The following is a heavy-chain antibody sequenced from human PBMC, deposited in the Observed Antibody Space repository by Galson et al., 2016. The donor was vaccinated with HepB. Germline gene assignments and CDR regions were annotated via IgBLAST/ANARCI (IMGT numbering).Heavy chain of an antibody. D-gene: IGHD4-17*01. CDR2: IYYDGDT. Sequence: TLSLTCSVSGGPISSGGYYWTWIRQHPEKGLEWIGYIYYDGDTYYNPSLKSRLTISVDTSKNQFSLKLTSVTVADTAVYYCATTETRSPYFDYWGQGTLVTVSS. J-gene: IGHJ4*02. V-gene: IGHV4-31*03. CDR3: ATTETRSPYFDY. CDR1: GGPISSGGYY.